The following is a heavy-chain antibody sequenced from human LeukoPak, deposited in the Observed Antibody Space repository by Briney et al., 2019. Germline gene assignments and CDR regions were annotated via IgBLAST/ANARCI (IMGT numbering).Heavy chain of an antibody. CDR1: GFTFSSYE. CDR3: ARSGFGELSLFDY. CDR2: ISSSGSTI. D-gene: IGHD3-10*01. J-gene: IGHJ4*02. Sequence: GGSLRFSCAASGFTFSSYEMNWVRQAPGKGLEWVSYISSSGSTIYYADSVKGRFTISRDNAKNSLYLQMNSLRAEDTAVYYCARSGFGELSLFDYWGQGTLVTVSS. V-gene: IGHV3-48*03.